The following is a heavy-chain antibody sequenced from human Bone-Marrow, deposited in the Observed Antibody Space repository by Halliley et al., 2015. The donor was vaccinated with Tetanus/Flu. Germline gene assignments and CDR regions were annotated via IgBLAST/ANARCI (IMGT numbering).Heavy chain of an antibody. Sequence: SLRLSCAASGFTFTTYAMHWVRQAPGKGLEYVSSITNNGGRTCYASSVKGRFTISRDNSKDTLYLQMASLRTEDMAVYYCARDATHRCSGGNCYYDYWGQGTLVTVSS. J-gene: IGHJ4*02. V-gene: IGHV3-64*01. D-gene: IGHD2-15*01. CDR3: ARDATHRCSGGNCYYDY. CDR2: ITNNGGRT. CDR1: GFTFTTYA.